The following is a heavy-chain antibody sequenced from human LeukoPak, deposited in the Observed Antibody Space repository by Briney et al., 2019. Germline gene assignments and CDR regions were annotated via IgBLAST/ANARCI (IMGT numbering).Heavy chain of an antibody. CDR3: AKESRYGPYYYYGMDV. D-gene: IGHD4-17*01. V-gene: IGHV3-30*04. CDR1: GFTFSSYA. CDR2: ISYDGSNK. Sequence: GGSLRLSCAASGFTFSSYAMHWVRQAPGKGLEWVAIISYDGSNKYYADSVKGRFTISRDNSKNTLYLQMNSLRAEDTAVYYCAKESRYGPYYYYGMDVWGQGTTVTVSS. J-gene: IGHJ6*02.